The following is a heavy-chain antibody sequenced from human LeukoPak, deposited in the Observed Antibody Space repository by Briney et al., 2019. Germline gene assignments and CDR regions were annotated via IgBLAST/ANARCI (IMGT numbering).Heavy chain of an antibody. CDR3: ARVYDSSGNDY. J-gene: IGHJ4*02. CDR1: GFTVSSNY. Sequence: GGSLRLSCAASGFTVSSNYMSWVRQAPGKGLEWVSVIYSGGSTYYAGSVKGRFTISRDNSKNTLYLQMNSLRAEDTAVYYCARVYDSSGNDYWGQGTLVTVSS. CDR2: IYSGGST. D-gene: IGHD3-22*01. V-gene: IGHV3-53*01.